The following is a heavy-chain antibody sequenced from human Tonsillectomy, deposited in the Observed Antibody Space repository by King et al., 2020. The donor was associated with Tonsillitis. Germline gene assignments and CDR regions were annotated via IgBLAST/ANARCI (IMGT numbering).Heavy chain of an antibody. J-gene: IGHJ4*02. V-gene: IGHV3-21*01. CDR1: GFTFSDYS. CDR3: ARDPEDSWSGYFDS. Sequence: EVQLVESGGGLVKPGGSLRLSCETSGFTFSDYSLNWVRLAPGRGLEWVSSISSGSSLVFYADSVKGRFTISRDDAKNSVSLQMNSLRAEDTAVYYCARDPEDSWSGYFDSWGQGTLVTVSS. D-gene: IGHD3-3*01. CDR2: ISSGSSLV.